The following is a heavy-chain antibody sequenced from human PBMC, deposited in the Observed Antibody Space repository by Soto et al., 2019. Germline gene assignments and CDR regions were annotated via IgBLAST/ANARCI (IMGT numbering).Heavy chain of an antibody. J-gene: IGHJ4*02. Sequence: GASVKVSCKASGFTFTHSGMQWVRQARGQSLEWIGWIVVGSGNTNYAPKFQERVTITWDKSTFTAYMELSSLRSEDMAVYYCAAEYYYGGSDSRGRIDWGQGTLLTVSS. CDR2: IVVGSGNT. V-gene: IGHV1-58*02. CDR1: GFTFTHSG. CDR3: AAEYYYGGSDSRGRID. D-gene: IGHD3-22*01.